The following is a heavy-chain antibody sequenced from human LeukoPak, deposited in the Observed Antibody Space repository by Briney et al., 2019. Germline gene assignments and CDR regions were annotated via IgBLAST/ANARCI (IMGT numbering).Heavy chain of an antibody. D-gene: IGHD3-22*01. CDR3: AKRGYYYDSSGYYPL. J-gene: IGHJ4*02. Sequence: GGSLRLSCAASGFTFSSYAMSWVRQAPGKGLEWVSAISGSGGSTYYADSVKGRFTISRDNSKNTLYLQMNSLRAEDTAVYYCAKRGYYYDSSGYYPLWGQGTLVTVSS. CDR2: ISGSGGST. CDR1: GFTFSSYA. V-gene: IGHV3-23*01.